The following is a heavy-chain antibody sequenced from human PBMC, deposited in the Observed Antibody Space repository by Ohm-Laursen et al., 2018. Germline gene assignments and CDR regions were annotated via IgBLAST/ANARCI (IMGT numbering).Heavy chain of an antibody. J-gene: IGHJ4*02. CDR3: AGYSYGNFDY. D-gene: IGHD5-18*01. Sequence: SSLRLSCTASGFTSSSYGMHWVRQAPGKGLEWVAVISYDGSNKYYADSVKGRFTISRDNSKNTLYLQMNSLRAEDTAVYYCAGYSYGNFDYWGQGTLVTVSS. CDR2: ISYDGSNK. V-gene: IGHV3-30*03. CDR1: GFTSSSYG.